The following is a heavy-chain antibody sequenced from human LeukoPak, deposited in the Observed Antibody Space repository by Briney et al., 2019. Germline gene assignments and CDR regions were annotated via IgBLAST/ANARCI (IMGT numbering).Heavy chain of an antibody. J-gene: IGHJ4*02. D-gene: IGHD6-13*01. CDR2: INPNSGGT. CDR3: AKFTGSWYSE. Sequence: ASVKVSCKASGYTFTGYYMHWVRQAPGQGLEWMGWINPNSGGTNYAQKFQGRVAVTRDTSTSTVYMELSSLRSEDTAVYYCAKFTGSWYSEWGQGTLVTVSS. CDR1: GYTFTGYY. V-gene: IGHV1-2*02.